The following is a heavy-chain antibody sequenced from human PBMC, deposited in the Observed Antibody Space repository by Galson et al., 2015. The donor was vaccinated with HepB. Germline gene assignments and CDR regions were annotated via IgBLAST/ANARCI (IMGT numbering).Heavy chain of an antibody. D-gene: IGHD1-26*01. V-gene: IGHV1-58*01. CDR1: GFTFTSSA. J-gene: IGHJ4*02. CDR2: IVVGSGNT. CDR3: AAALDIVGATRFDY. Sequence: SCKASGFTFTSSAVQWVRQARGQRLGWIGWIVVGSGNTNYAQKFQERVTITRDMSTSTAYMELSSLRSEDTAVYYCAAALDIVGATRFDYWGQGTLVTVSS.